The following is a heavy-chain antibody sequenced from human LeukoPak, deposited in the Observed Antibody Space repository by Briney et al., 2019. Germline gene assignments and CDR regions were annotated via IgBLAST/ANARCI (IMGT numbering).Heavy chain of an antibody. V-gene: IGHV3-23*01. J-gene: IGHJ3*02. CDR3: AKVVQGIPAFDI. Sequence: GGSLRLSCAASGFTFSSYAMSWVRQAPGKGLEWVSAISGSGGSTYYAGSVKGRFTISRDNSKNTLYLQMNSLRAEDTAVYYCAKVVQGIPAFDIWGQGTMVTVSS. D-gene: IGHD3-10*01. CDR1: GFTFSSYA. CDR2: ISGSGGST.